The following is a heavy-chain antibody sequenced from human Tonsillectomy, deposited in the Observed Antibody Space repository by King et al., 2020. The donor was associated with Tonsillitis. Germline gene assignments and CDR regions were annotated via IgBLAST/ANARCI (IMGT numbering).Heavy chain of an antibody. Sequence: VQLVESGAEVKKPGASVKVSCKASGYTFTSYYMHWVRQAPGQGLEWMGIINPSGGSTSYAQKFQGRVTMTRDTSTSTVYMELSSLRSEDTAVYYCARVGVYCSGGSCYRYYYYYMDVWGKGTTVTVSS. CDR3: ARVGVYCSGGSCYRYYYYYMDV. D-gene: IGHD2-15*01. CDR1: GYTFTSYY. V-gene: IGHV1-46*01. J-gene: IGHJ6*03. CDR2: INPSGGST.